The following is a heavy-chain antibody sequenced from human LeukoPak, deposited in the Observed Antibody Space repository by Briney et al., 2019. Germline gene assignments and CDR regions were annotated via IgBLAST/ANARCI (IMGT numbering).Heavy chain of an antibody. CDR3: AKDLAKWNYAIFEY. V-gene: IGHV3-43*02. J-gene: IGHJ4*02. D-gene: IGHD1-7*01. Sequence: GGSLRLSCAASGFTFDDYAMDWVRQPPGKGLEWVSLFSGDGGSTCYADSVKGRFTISRDNSKNSLYLQMNSLRTEDTALYYCAKDLAKWNYAIFEYWGQGTLVTVSS. CDR1: GFTFDDYA. CDR2: FSGDGGST.